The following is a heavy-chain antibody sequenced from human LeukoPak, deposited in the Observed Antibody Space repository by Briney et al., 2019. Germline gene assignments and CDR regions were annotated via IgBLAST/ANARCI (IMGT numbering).Heavy chain of an antibody. CDR2: ISSSSSYI. V-gene: IGHV3-21*01. CDR1: GFTFSSYS. CDR3: ASGPSGINY. Sequence: GGSLRLSCAASGFTFSSYSMNWVRQAPGKGLEWVSSISSSSSYIYYADSVKGRFTISRDNAKNSLYLQMNSLRVEDTAVYYCASGPSGINYWGQGTLVTVSS. D-gene: IGHD2-15*01. J-gene: IGHJ4*02.